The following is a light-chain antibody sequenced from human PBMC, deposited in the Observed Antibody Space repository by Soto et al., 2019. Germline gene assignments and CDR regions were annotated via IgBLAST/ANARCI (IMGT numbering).Light chain of an antibody. CDR1: SSDVGAYNY. Sequence: QSALTQPASVSGSLGQSITISCTGTSSDVGAYNYVSWYQQHPDKAPKLLIFEVTNRPSGVSGRFSGSKSGITASLSISGLQAEDEADYFCSSHSSSSAYYVFGTGTKVTVL. CDR2: EVT. V-gene: IGLV2-14*01. J-gene: IGLJ1*01. CDR3: SSHSSSSAYYV.